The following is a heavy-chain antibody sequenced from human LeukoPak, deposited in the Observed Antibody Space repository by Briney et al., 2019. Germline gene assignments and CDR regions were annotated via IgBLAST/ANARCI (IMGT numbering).Heavy chain of an antibody. Sequence: AGESLKISCKGSGYNFAHDWIGWVRQMPGKGLEWMGIIYPGDSDTRYSPSFQGQVTISADKSISTAYLQWSSLKASDTAMYYCARLYCGGDCPFDYWGQGTLVTVSS. V-gene: IGHV5-51*01. J-gene: IGHJ4*02. CDR3: ARLYCGGDCPFDY. D-gene: IGHD2-21*02. CDR1: GYNFAHDW. CDR2: IYPGDSDT.